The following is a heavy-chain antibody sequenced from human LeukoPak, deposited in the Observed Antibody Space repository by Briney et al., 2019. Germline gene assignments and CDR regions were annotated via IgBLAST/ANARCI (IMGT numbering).Heavy chain of an antibody. Sequence: GSLRLSCAASHFTFTNRWMNWVRQAPGKGLEWVGRTRNKANSYTTEYAASVKGRFTISRDDSKNSLYLQMNSLKTEDTAVYYCARASIGLGYFDYWGQGTLVTVSS. V-gene: IGHV3-72*01. CDR3: ARASIGLGYFDY. CDR2: TRNKANSYTT. CDR1: HFTFTNRW. D-gene: IGHD3-16*01. J-gene: IGHJ4*02.